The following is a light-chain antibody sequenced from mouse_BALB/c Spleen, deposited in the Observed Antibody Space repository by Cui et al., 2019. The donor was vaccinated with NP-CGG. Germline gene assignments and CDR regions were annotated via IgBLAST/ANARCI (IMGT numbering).Light chain of an antibody. Sequence: AVVPQELALTTSPGETVTLTCRSSTGAITTSNYANWVQEKPDHLFTGLIGGTNNRVPGIPARFSGSLIGDKAALTITGAQTEDEAIYFCALWYSNHWVFGGGTKLTVL. J-gene: IGLJ1*01. CDR3: ALWYSNHWV. CDR2: GTN. CDR1: TGAITTSNY. V-gene: IGLV1*01.